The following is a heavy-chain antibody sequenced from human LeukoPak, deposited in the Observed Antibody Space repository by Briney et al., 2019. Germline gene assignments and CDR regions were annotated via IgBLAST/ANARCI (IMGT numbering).Heavy chain of an antibody. D-gene: IGHD5-18*01. CDR1: GFTFSSYG. J-gene: IGHJ4*02. V-gene: IGHV3-23*01. Sequence: GGSLRLSCAASGFTFSSYGMIWVRQAPGKGLEWVSAISGSGGYTYYADSVKGRFTISRDNSKNTLYLQMNSLRAEDTAVYYCARDLSGIAGYTYGRGIDYWGQGTLVTVSS. CDR3: ARDLSGIAGYTYGRGIDY. CDR2: ISGSGGYT.